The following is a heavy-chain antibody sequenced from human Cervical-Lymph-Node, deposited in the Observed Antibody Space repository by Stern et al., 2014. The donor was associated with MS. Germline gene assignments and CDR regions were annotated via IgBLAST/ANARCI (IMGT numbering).Heavy chain of an antibody. V-gene: IGHV3-23*04. CDR2: ISHDGVGR. CDR1: GFTFSSCA. Sequence: EVQLVESGGGLVQPGGSLRLSCVASGFTFSSCAMCWVRQAPGKGPEWVSSISHDGVGRHYADSVKGRFTISRDSSKNTLYLQMNSLRVDDTAIYYCAKDIWGYAGMDGWGQGTTVAVSS. D-gene: IGHD3-16*01. J-gene: IGHJ6*02. CDR3: AKDIWGYAGMDG.